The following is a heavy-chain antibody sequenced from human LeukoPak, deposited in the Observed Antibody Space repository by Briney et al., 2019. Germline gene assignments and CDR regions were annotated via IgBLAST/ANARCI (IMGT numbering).Heavy chain of an antibody. D-gene: IGHD3-22*01. V-gene: IGHV3-48*04. J-gene: IGHJ3*02. Sequence: GGSLRLSCAASGFTFSSYSMNWVRQAPGKGLEWVSYISSSSSTIYYADSVKGRFTISRDNAKNSLYLQMNSLRAEDTAVYYCARDQDYYDSSGPGDAFDIWGQGTMVTVSS. CDR3: ARDQDYYDSSGPGDAFDI. CDR2: ISSSSSTI. CDR1: GFTFSSYS.